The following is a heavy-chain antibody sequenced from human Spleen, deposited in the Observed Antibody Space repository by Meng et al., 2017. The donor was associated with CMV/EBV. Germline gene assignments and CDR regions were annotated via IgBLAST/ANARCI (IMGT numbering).Heavy chain of an antibody. D-gene: IGHD2-2*01. CDR3: AHRGLHWSSTSCHASLDY. V-gene: IGHV2-5*02. J-gene: IGHJ4*02. Sequence: LSTSGGGVGWIRQPPGKALEWLALIYWDDDKRYSPSLKSKLTITKDTSKNQVVLTMTNMDPVDTATYYCAHRGLHWSSTSCHASLDYWGQGTLVTVSS. CDR2: IYWDDDK. CDR1: LSTSGGG.